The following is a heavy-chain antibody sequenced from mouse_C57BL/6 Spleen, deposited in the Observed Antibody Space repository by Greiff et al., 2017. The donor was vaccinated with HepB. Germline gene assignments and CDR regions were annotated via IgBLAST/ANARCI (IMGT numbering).Heavy chain of an antibody. J-gene: IGHJ2*01. V-gene: IGHV1-76*01. CDR3: ARENTTLRLPYFDY. Sequence: QVQLQQSGAALVRPGASVKLSCKASGYTFTDYYINWVKQRPGQGLEWIARIYPGSGNTYYNEKFKGKATLTAEKSSSTAYMQLSSLTSEDSAVYFCARENTTLRLPYFDYWGQLTTLTVSS. CDR2: IYPGSGNT. CDR1: GYTFTDYY. D-gene: IGHD3-2*02.